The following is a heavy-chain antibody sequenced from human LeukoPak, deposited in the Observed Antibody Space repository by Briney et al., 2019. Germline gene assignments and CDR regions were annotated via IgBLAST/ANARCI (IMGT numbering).Heavy chain of an antibody. CDR3: ARDRLTYTSMDLGYFQH. D-gene: IGHD5-18*01. J-gene: IGHJ1*01. CDR1: GFTFSTYT. Sequence: GGSLRLSCAASGFTFSTYTMNWVRQAPGKGLEWVSYISSSSSYRYYADSVKGRFTISRDNAKNSVYLQMNSLRVEDTAVYYCARDRLTYTSMDLGYFQHWGQGTLVTVSS. CDR2: ISSSSSYR. V-gene: IGHV3-21*01.